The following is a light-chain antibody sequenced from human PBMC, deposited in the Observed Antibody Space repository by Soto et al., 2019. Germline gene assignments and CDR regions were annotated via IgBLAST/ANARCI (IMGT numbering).Light chain of an antibody. V-gene: IGLV2-18*02. J-gene: IGLJ3*02. Sequence: QSVLTQPPSVSGSPGQSGTISCTGTSSDVGSYSRVSWYQQAPGTAPKLMIYEVSNRPSGVPDRFSGSKSGNTASLTISGLQAEDEADYYCSSFTTTNTWLFGGGTKLTVL. CDR1: SSDVGSYSR. CDR2: EVS. CDR3: SSFTTTNTWL.